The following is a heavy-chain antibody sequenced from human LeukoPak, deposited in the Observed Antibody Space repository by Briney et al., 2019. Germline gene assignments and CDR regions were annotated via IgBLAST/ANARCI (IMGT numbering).Heavy chain of an antibody. D-gene: IGHD1-26*01. CDR1: GYSISRGCY. Sequence: SQTLSLTCAVSGYSISRGCYWGWIRQPPGKGLEWIGSISHSGNTYYNPCLKSRVAISVDTPKKQSSLHLRYVTAADTAVYYCARQSGSYSTWYYMDVWGKGTTVTVSS. J-gene: IGHJ6*03. CDR3: ARQSGSYSTWYYMDV. V-gene: IGHV4-38-2*01. CDR2: ISHSGNT.